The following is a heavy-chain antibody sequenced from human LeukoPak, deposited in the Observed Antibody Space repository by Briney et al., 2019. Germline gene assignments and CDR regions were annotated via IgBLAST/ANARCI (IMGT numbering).Heavy chain of an antibody. CDR3: ATGLIAVAGPFNY. CDR2: FDPEDGET. J-gene: IGHJ4*02. V-gene: IGHV1-24*01. D-gene: IGHD6-19*01. CDR1: GYTLTELS. Sequence: ASVNVSCTVSGYTLTELSMHWVRQAPGKGLEWMGGFDPEDGETIYAQKFQGRVTMTEDTSTDTAYMELSSLRSEDTAVYYCATGLIAVAGPFNYWGQGTLVTVSS.